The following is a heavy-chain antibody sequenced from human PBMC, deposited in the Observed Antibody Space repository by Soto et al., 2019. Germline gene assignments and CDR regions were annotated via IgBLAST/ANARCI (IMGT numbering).Heavy chain of an antibody. CDR3: VSQRTTVPTQACFDY. J-gene: IGHJ4*02. V-gene: IGHV4-39*01. Sequence: SETLSLTCTVSGCSVTNSSYYWGWIRQCPGKGLEWIGSVYYRGRSYSKSSVKSRVTISVDTSKNRFSLSLNSVTASDTAVYFCVSQRTTVPTQACFDYWGPGALVTVSS. CDR2: VYYRGRS. CDR1: GCSVTNSSYY. D-gene: IGHD4-17*01.